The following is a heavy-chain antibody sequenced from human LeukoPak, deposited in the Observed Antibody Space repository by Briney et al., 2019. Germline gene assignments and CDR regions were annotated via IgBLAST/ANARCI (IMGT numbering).Heavy chain of an antibody. D-gene: IGHD6-13*01. V-gene: IGHV1-2*02. CDR2: INPNSGGT. CDR1: GYTFTGYY. J-gene: IGHJ3*02. CDR3: ARDFESGAAGFSSNSHDAFDI. Sequence: ASVKVSCKASGYTFTGYYMHWVRQAPGQGLEWMGWINPNSGGTNYAQKFQGRVTMTRNTSITTAYMELSRLRSDDTAVYYCARDFESGAAGFSSNSHDAFDIWGQGTMVTVSS.